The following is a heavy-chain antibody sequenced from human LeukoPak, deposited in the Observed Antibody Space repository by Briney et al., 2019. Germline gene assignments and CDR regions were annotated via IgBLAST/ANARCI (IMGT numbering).Heavy chain of an antibody. CDR1: GGSISSSNW. Sequence: SGTLSLTCAVSGGSISSSNWWSWVRQPPGKGLEWTGEIYHSGSTNYNPSLKSRVTISVDTSKNQFSLKLSSVTAADTAVYYCARHVYSSGWFDAFDIWGQGTMVTVSS. J-gene: IGHJ3*02. D-gene: IGHD6-19*01. V-gene: IGHV4-4*02. CDR3: ARHVYSSGWFDAFDI. CDR2: IYHSGST.